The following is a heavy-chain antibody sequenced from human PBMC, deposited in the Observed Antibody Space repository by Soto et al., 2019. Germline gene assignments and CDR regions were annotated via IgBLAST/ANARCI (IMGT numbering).Heavy chain of an antibody. Sequence: ASVKVSCKASGYTFPSYGISWARQAPGQGLEWMGWISAYNGNTNYAQKLQGRVTMTTDTSKSTAYMGLRSLRSDDTAVYYCARDLFDMDVWGQGTMVTVSS. CDR3: ARDLFDMDV. CDR1: GYTFPSYG. J-gene: IGHJ6*02. D-gene: IGHD3-10*02. V-gene: IGHV1-18*01. CDR2: ISAYNGNT.